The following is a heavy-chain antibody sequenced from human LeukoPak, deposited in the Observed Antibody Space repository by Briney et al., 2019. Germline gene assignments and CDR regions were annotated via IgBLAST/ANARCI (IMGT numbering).Heavy chain of an antibody. D-gene: IGHD6-6*01. CDR1: GGTFSSYA. Sequence: SVKVSCKASGGTFSSYAISWVRQAPGQGLEWMGGIIPIFGTANYAQKFQGRVTMTRDTSTSTVYMELSSLRSEDTAVYYCASETAARAFDYWGQGTLVTVSS. V-gene: IGHV1-69*05. CDR3: ASETAARAFDY. J-gene: IGHJ4*02. CDR2: IIPIFGTA.